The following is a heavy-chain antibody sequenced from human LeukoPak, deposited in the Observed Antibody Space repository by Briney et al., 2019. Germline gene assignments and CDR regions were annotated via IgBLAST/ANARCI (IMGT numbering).Heavy chain of an antibody. D-gene: IGHD3-3*01. CDR2: IYYSGST. Sequence: SETLSLTXTVSGASISSSSYYWGWIRQPPGKGLEWIATIYYSGSTYYNPSLKGRVTISVDTSKNQFSLKLSSVTAADTAVYYCSVLLRTYYDFWSGYFYWGQGTLVTVSS. J-gene: IGHJ4*02. V-gene: IGHV4-39*01. CDR3: SVLLRTYYDFWSGYFY. CDR1: GASISSSSYY.